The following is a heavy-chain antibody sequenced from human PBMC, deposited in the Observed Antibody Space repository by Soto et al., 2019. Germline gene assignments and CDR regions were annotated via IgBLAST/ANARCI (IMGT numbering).Heavy chain of an antibody. CDR2: VSATAGTT. D-gene: IGHD3-16*01. V-gene: IGHV3-23*04. CDR1: GFTFSNYA. Sequence: DVQLVDSGGGLVQPGGSLRLSCAASGFTFSNYAMSWVRQAPGKGLEWVSLVSATAGTTYYTDSVKGRFTISRDNSRNTVYMHMHSLRADDTAVYYCAKDRLAGGFAYWGQGTLVTVSS. J-gene: IGHJ4*02. CDR3: AKDRLAGGFAY.